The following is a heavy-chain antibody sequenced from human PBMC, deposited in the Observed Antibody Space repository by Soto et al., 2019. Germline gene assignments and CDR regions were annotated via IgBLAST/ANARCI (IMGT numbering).Heavy chain of an antibody. J-gene: IGHJ4*02. Sequence: EVQLLESGGGLVQPGGSLRLSCAASGFTFNTYTMTWVRQAPGKGLEWVSVISGSGDVTHYADSVTGRFTISRDTSKDTLYLHMKSLSADDTAVYYGGSQGEETTMVKDFWGQGTLVTVST. D-gene: IGHD5-18*01. CDR3: GSQGEETTMVKDF. CDR1: GFTFNTYT. V-gene: IGHV3-23*01. CDR2: ISGSGDVT.